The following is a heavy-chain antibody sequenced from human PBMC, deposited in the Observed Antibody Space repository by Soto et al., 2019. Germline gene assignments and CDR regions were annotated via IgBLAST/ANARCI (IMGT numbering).Heavy chain of an antibody. D-gene: IGHD1-26*01. CDR2: ISSSSSYI. Sequence: EVQLVESGGGLVKPGGSLRLSCAASGFTFSSYSMNWVRQAPGKGLEWVSSISSSSSYIYYADSVKGRFTISRDNAKNSLYLQMNSLRAEDTAVYYCARRRRGESSVPWYFDLWGRGTLVTVSS. CDR1: GFTFSSYS. CDR3: ARRRRGESSVPWYFDL. V-gene: IGHV3-21*01. J-gene: IGHJ2*01.